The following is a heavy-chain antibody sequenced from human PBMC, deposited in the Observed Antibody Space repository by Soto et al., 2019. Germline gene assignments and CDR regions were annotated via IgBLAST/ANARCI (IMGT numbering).Heavy chain of an antibody. V-gene: IGHV4-59*08. Sequence: PSETLSLTCTVSGGSISSYYWSWIRQPPGKGLEWIGYIYYSGSTNYNPSLKSRVTISVDTSKNQFSLKLSSVTAADTAVYYCARLGGYSGYEAGLVYYYYGMDVWGQGTTVTVS. CDR1: GGSISSYY. D-gene: IGHD5-12*01. J-gene: IGHJ6*01. CDR2: IYYSGST. CDR3: ARLGGYSGYEAGLVYYYYGMDV.